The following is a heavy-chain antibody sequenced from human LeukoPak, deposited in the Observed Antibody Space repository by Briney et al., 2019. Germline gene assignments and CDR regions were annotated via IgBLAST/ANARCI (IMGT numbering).Heavy chain of an antibody. CDR2: IYYSGST. CDR1: SGSLSIGNYF. CDR3: ASFKDNYFDP. Sequence: PSQTLSLTCTVSSGSLSIGNYFCTWIRQHPGKGLEWIGYIYYSGSTYYNPSLKSRVTLSVDTSKNQFSLKLTSVTAADTAVYYCASFKDNYFDPWGQGTLVTVSS. V-gene: IGHV4-31*03. J-gene: IGHJ5*02.